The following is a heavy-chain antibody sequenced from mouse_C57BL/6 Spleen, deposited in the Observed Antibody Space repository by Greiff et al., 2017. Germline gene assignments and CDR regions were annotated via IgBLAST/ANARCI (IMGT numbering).Heavy chain of an antibody. CDR1: GYTFTNYW. V-gene: IGHV1-63*01. D-gene: IGHD3-2*02. CDR2: IYPGGGYT. CDR3: ARQAQAYAMDY. J-gene: IGHJ4*01. Sequence: QVQLQQPGAELVRPGTSVKMSCKASGYTFTNYWIGWAKQRPGHGLEWIGDIYPGGGYTNYNEKFKGKATLTADTSSSTAYMQFSSLTSEDSAVYSGARQAQAYAMDYWGQGTSVTVSS.